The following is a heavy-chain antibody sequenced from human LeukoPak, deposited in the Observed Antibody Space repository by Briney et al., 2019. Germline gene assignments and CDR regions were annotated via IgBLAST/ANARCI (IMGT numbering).Heavy chain of an antibody. CDR3: ARMLVDTAMVYDY. CDR1: GFSLGTSGMC. V-gene: IGHV2-70*11. Sequence: SGPALVKPTQTLTLTCTFSGFSLGTSGMCVSWVRQPPGKAPEWLARIDWDDDKYYSTSLKTRLTISKDTSKNQVVLTMTNMDPVDTATYYCARMLVDTAMVYDYWGQGTLVTVSS. D-gene: IGHD5-18*01. CDR2: IDWDDDK. J-gene: IGHJ4*02.